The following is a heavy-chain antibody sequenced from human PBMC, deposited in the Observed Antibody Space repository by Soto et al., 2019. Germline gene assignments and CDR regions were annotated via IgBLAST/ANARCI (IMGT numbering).Heavy chain of an antibody. J-gene: IGHJ5*02. Sequence: ASVKVSCKASGYTFTSYGISWVRPAPGQGLEWMGWISAYNGNTNYAQKLQGRVTITTDESTSTAYMGLSSLKSDDTAVYYCACNWGNSLRNWLAPWGQGTLVTVS. V-gene: IGHV1-18*04. D-gene: IGHD7-27*01. CDR3: ACNWGNSLRNWLAP. CDR1: GYTFTSYG. CDR2: ISAYNGNT.